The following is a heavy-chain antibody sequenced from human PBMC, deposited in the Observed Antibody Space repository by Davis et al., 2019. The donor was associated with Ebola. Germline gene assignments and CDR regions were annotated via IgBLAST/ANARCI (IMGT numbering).Heavy chain of an antibody. CDR1: GGSFSGYY. J-gene: IGHJ6*02. CDR2: INHSGST. Sequence: GSLRLSCAVYGGSFSGYYWSWIRQPPGKGLEWIGEINHSGSTNYNPSLKSRVTISVDTSKNQFSLKLSSVTAADTAVYYCARGYYDFWSGYYRDYYYYGMDVWGQGTTVTVSS. D-gene: IGHD3-3*01. V-gene: IGHV4-34*01. CDR3: ARGYYDFWSGYYRDYYYYGMDV.